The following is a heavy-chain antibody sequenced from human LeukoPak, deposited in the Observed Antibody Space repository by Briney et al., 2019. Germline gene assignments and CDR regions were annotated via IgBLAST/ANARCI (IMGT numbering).Heavy chain of an antibody. CDR3: ARDGGIWATNWFDP. D-gene: IGHD3-16*01. CDR1: GGTFSSYA. V-gene: IGHV1-69*13. J-gene: IGHJ5*02. Sequence: ASVKVSCKASGGTFSSYAISWVRQAPGQGLEWMGGIIPIFGTANYAQKFQGRVTITAGESTSTAYMELSSLRSEDTAVYYCARDGGIWATNWFDPWGQGTLVTVSS. CDR2: IIPIFGTA.